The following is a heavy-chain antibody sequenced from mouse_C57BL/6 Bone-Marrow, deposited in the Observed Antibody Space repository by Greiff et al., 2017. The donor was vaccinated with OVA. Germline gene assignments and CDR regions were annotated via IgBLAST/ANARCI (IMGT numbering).Heavy chain of an antibody. Sequence: VKLMESGAELVKPGASVKLSCKASGYTFTEYTIHWVKQRSGQGLEWIGWFYPGSGSIKYNEKFKDKATLTADKSSSTVYMELSRLTSEDSAVYFCARHGYDYDGGYYAMDYWGQGTSVTVSS. J-gene: IGHJ4*01. CDR3: ARHGYDYDGGYYAMDY. V-gene: IGHV1-62-2*01. D-gene: IGHD2-4*01. CDR2: FYPGSGSI. CDR1: GYTFTEYT.